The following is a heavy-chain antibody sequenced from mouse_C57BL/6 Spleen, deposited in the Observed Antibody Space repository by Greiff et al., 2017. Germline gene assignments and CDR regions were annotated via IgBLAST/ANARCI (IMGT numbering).Heavy chain of an antibody. J-gene: IGHJ3*01. V-gene: IGHV1-64*01. CDR3: AREEETGRFAY. CDR2: IHPNSGST. D-gene: IGHD4-1*01. CDR1: GYTFTSYW. Sequence: VQLQQPGAELVKPGASVKLSCKASGYTFTSYWMHWVKQRPGQGLEWIGMIHPNSGSTNYNEKFKSKATLTVDKSSSTAYMQLSSLTSEDSAVYYCAREEETGRFAYWGQGTLVTVSA.